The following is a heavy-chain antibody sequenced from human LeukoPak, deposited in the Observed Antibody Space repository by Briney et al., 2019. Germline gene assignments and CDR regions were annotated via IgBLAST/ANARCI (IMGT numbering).Heavy chain of an antibody. D-gene: IGHD3-3*01. J-gene: IGHJ3*02. CDR1: GFTFSSYS. V-gene: IGHV3-48*01. Sequence: GGSLRLSCAASGFTFSSYSMNWVRQAPGKGLEWVSYISSSSSTIYYADSVKGRFTISRDNAKNSLYLQMNSLRAEGTAVYYCARDQRITIFGVAIGDAFDIWGQGTMVTVSS. CDR2: ISSSSSTI. CDR3: ARDQRITIFGVAIGDAFDI.